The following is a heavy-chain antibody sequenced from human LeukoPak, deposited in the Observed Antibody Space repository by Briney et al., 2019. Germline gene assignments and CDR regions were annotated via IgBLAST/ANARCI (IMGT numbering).Heavy chain of an antibody. J-gene: IGHJ5*02. V-gene: IGHV4-39*01. CDR2: IYYSGST. CDR3: ARHSGYCSGGSCYPNWFDL. CDR1: GGSISSSSYY. D-gene: IGHD2-15*01. Sequence: SETLSLTCTVSGGSISSSSYYWGWIRQPPGKGLEWIGSIYYSGSTYYNPSLKSRVTISVDTSKNQFSLKLSSVTAADTAVYYCARHSGYCSGGSCYPNWFDLWGQGTLVTVSS.